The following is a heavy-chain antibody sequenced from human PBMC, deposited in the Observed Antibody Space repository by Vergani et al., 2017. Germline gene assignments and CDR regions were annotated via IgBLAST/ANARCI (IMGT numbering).Heavy chain of an antibody. Sequence: QVQLQESGPGLVKPSETLSLTCTVSGGSISSYYWSWIRQPPGKGLEWIGYIYYSGSTNYNPSLKCRVTISVDTSKNQFSLKLSSVTAADTAVYYCARALKTEVGWYGGYFDYWGQGTLVTVSS. CDR1: GGSISSYY. D-gene: IGHD6-19*01. CDR2: IYYSGST. V-gene: IGHV4-59*01. J-gene: IGHJ4*02. CDR3: ARALKTEVGWYGGYFDY.